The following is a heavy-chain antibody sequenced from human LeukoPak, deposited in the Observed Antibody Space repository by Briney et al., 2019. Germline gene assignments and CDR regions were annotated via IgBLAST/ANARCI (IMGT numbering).Heavy chain of an antibody. V-gene: IGHV1-2*02. D-gene: IGHD3-10*01. CDR3: ASWDLWFGELLALARDVSFDI. J-gene: IGHJ3*02. CDR1: GYTFTVYY. Sequence: GASVTVSLKGSGYTFTVYYMHWVRQAPGQGLEWMGWINPNSGGTNYSQKFQGRVTMTRDTAISTAYMELRRLGADDTAVYYCASWDLWFGELLALARDVSFDIWGQGTMVTVSS. CDR2: INPNSGGT.